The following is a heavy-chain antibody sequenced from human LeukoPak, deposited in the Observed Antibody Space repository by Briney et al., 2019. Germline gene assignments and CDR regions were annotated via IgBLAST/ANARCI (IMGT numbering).Heavy chain of an antibody. V-gene: IGHV1-24*01. CDR3: ATRPTMIGEDWFDP. CDR1: GYTLTELS. CDR2: FDPEDGET. J-gene: IGHJ5*02. D-gene: IGHD3-22*01. Sequence: AASVKVSCKVSGYTLTELSMHWVRQAPGKGLEWMGGFDPEDGETIYAQKFQGRVTMTEDTSTDTAYMELSSLGSEDTAVYYCATRPTMIGEDWFDPWGQGTLVTVSS.